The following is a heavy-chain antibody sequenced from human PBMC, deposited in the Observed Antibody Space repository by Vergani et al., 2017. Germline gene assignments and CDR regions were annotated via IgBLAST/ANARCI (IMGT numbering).Heavy chain of an antibody. CDR3: AKNPGISTTRHYYAMDV. CDR1: GFKFSDHY. V-gene: IGHV3-11*04. Sequence: LQLVESGGGLVQPGGSLRPSCAASGFKFSDHYMSWIRQAPGKGLEWVSHISPGASTVSYTDSATGRFTVSRDNDNNSLTLDMTTLRVEDTAVYYCAKNPGISTTRHYYAMDVWGQGTTVTVSS. CDR2: ISPGASTV. D-gene: IGHD1-1*01. J-gene: IGHJ6*02.